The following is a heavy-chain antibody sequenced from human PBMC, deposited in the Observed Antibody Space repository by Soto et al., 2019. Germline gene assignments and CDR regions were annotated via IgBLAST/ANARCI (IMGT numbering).Heavy chain of an antibody. V-gene: IGHV3-53*01. D-gene: IGHD6-19*01. J-gene: IGHJ4*02. CDR1: GFTVSSNY. Sequence: GGSLRLSCAASGFTVSSNYMSWVRQAPGKGLEWVSVIYSDGTTYYADSAKGRFTISRDNSMNTLYLQMSSLRAEDTAVYYCARGSSGWYKGNDYWGQGTLVTVSS. CDR3: ARGSSGWYKGNDY. CDR2: IYSDGTT.